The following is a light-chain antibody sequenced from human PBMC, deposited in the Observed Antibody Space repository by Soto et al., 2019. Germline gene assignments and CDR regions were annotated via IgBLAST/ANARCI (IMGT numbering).Light chain of an antibody. CDR1: SSVVGAYNY. V-gene: IGLV2-14*01. CDR2: DVS. J-gene: IGLJ1*01. CDR3: SSYTSSSTEV. Sequence: QSVLTQPASVSGSPGQSITISCTGTSSVVGAYNYVSWYQQHPGKAPKLMIYDVSNRPSGVSNRFSGSKSGNTASLTISGLQADDEADYYCSSYTSSSTEVFGTGTRSPS.